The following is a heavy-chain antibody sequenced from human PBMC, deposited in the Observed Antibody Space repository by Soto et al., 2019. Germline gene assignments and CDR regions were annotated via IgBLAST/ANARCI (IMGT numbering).Heavy chain of an antibody. Sequence: GAGVKVSCRACGYTFTCYGINWVRQAPGQGLEWMGWISAYNGNTNYAQKLQGRVTMTTDTSTSTAYMELRSLRSDDTAVYYCARDDCSGGSCYGWFDPWGQGTLVTVS. CDR2: ISAYNGNT. J-gene: IGHJ5*02. V-gene: IGHV1-18*01. CDR3: ARDDCSGGSCYGWFDP. D-gene: IGHD2-15*01. CDR1: GYTFTCYG.